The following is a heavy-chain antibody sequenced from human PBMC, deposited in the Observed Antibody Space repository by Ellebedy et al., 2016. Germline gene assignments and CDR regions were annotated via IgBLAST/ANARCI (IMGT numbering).Heavy chain of an antibody. CDR2: ITGSGDRT. CDR3: VKSGHSYAWSY. V-gene: IGHV3-23*01. Sequence: GESLKISCAASGFSFSSYAMSWVRQAPGKGPEWVSTITGSGDRTNYADSVKGRFTISRDNSKNTLYLQMNSLTADDTAVYFCVKSGHSYAWSYWGQGTLVTVSS. CDR1: GFSFSSYA. J-gene: IGHJ4*02. D-gene: IGHD5-18*01.